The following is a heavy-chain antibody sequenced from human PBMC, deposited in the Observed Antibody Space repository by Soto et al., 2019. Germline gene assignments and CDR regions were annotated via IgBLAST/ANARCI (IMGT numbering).Heavy chain of an antibody. D-gene: IGHD2-15*01. Sequence: SETLSLTCTVSGGSISSYYWSWIRQPPGKGLEWIGYIYYSGSTNYNPSLKSRVTISVDTSKNKFSLKLSSVTAADTAVYYCASVVVVAATYYMDVWGKGTTVTVSS. CDR3: ASVVVVAATYYMDV. CDR1: GGSISSYY. CDR2: IYYSGST. J-gene: IGHJ6*03. V-gene: IGHV4-59*01.